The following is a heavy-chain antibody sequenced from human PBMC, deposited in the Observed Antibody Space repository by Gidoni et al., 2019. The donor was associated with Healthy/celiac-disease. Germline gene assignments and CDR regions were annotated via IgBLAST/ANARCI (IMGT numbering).Heavy chain of an antibody. Sequence: EVQLVESGGGLVKPGGSLGLSCAASGFTFSSYSRNWVRQAPGKGLEWVSSISSSSSYIYYADSGKGRFTISRDNAKNSLYLQMNSLRAEDTAVYYCAGTIQWLQLGDYWGQGTLVTVSS. V-gene: IGHV3-21*04. J-gene: IGHJ4*02. CDR3: AGTIQWLQLGDY. D-gene: IGHD5-12*01. CDR2: ISSSSSYI. CDR1: GFTFSSYS.